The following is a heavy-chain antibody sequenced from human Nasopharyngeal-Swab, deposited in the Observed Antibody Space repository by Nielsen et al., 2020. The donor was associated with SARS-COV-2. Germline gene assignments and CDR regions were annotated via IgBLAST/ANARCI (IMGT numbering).Heavy chain of an antibody. CDR3: ATTAAAAGTSWFDP. J-gene: IGHJ5*02. D-gene: IGHD6-13*01. Sequence: ASVKVSCKVSGYTLTELSMHWVRQAPGKVLEWMGGFDPEDGETIYAQKFQGRVTMTEDTSTDTAYMELSSLRSEDTAVYYCATTAAAAGTSWFDPWGQGTLVTVSS. CDR1: GYTLTELS. V-gene: IGHV1-24*01. CDR2: FDPEDGET.